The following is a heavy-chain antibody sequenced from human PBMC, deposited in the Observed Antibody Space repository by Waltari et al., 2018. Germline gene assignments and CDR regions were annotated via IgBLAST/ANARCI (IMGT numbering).Heavy chain of an antibody. J-gene: IGHJ4*02. D-gene: IGHD3-10*01. CDR1: GFTFSIYW. Sequence: EVQLVESGGGLVQPGGSLTLSCAASGFTFSIYWMTWVRQTPGKGLEWVANIRYDGDEKVYVDSVKGRVIVSKENAKNSLYLQMNSLRAEDTAVYYCARGAGLIWFGEADPRRFDYWGQGTLVTVSS. CDR3: ARGAGLIWFGEADPRRFDY. CDR2: IRYDGDEK. V-gene: IGHV3-7*01.